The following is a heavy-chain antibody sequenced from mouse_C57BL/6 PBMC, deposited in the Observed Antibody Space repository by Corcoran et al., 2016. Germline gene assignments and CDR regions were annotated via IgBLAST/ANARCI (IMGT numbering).Heavy chain of an antibody. V-gene: IGHV9-3*01. CDR3: ARHYYEGYFDY. CDR1: GYTFTTYG. J-gene: IGHJ2*01. Sequence: QIQLVQSGPELKKPGETVKISCKASGYTFTTYGMSWVKQAPGKGLKWMGWINTYSGVPTYADDFKGRFAFSLETSASTAYLQINNLKNEDTATYFCARHYYEGYFDYWGQGTTLTVSS. D-gene: IGHD1-2*01. CDR2: INTYSGVP.